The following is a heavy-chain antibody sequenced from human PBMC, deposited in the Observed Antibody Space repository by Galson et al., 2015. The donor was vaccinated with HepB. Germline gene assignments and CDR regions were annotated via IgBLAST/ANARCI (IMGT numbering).Heavy chain of an antibody. CDR1: GYTFTGYY. Sequence: SVKVSCKAPGYTFTGYYMHWVRQAPGQGLEWMGWINPNSGGTNYAQKFQGWVTMTRDTSISTAYMELSRLRSDDTAVYYCARERGPVAGTFYYYMDVWGKGTTVTVSS. J-gene: IGHJ6*03. CDR3: ARERGPVAGTFYYYMDV. V-gene: IGHV1-2*04. CDR2: INPNSGGT. D-gene: IGHD6-19*01.